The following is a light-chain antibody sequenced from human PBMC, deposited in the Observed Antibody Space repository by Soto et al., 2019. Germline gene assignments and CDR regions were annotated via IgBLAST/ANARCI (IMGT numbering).Light chain of an antibody. V-gene: IGKV3-15*01. CDR1: ESGHRN. Sequence: EMVMTQSPATLSVSPGERVTLSCRASESGHRNLAWYQQKPGQGPSLLIYYASTRATGVPDRFTGSGSGTEFTLTISSLQSDDFGVYHCQHYSNWPPTFGPGTKVEIK. CDR2: YAS. J-gene: IGKJ3*01. CDR3: QHYSNWPPT.